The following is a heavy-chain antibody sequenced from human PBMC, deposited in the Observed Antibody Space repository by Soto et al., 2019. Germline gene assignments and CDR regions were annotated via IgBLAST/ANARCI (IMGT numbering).Heavy chain of an antibody. CDR3: AASRAYDSSDYSGFHYGMDV. V-gene: IGHV3-9*01. D-gene: IGHD3-22*01. CDR1: GFTFDDYA. CDR2: LSWNGVTI. Sequence: EVQLVESGGGLVQPGRSLRLSCAASGFTFDDYAMHWVRQVPGKGLQWVSGLSWNGVTIGYAASVKGRFTISRDNAKKSPYLQVNVLRPDDTALYYCAASRAYDSSDYSGFHYGMDVWGLGTTVAVSS. J-gene: IGHJ6*02.